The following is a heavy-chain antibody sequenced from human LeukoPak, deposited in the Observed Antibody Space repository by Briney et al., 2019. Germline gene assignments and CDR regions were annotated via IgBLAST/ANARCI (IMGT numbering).Heavy chain of an antibody. CDR1: GGSISSSSYY. CDR2: IYYSGST. Sequence: PSETLSLTCTVSGGSISSSSYYWGWIRQPPGKGLEWIGSIYYSGSTYYNPSLKSRVTISVDTSKNQFSLKLSSVTAADTAVYYCARYRRSSGLIFDYWGQGTLVTVSS. V-gene: IGHV4-39*01. D-gene: IGHD6-19*01. CDR3: ARYRRSSGLIFDY. J-gene: IGHJ4*02.